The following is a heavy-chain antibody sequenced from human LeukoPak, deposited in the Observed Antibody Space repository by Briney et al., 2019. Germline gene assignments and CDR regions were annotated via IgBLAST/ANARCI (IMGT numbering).Heavy chain of an antibody. CDR1: GYSFTSYW. J-gene: IGHJ4*02. CDR3: ARQWGDCSSTSCYSAD. Sequence: GESLKISCRGSGYSFTSYWIGWVGQLSGKGLEWLGIIYPGDSDTRYSPSFQGQVTISADKSISTAYLQWSSLKAADTAIYYCARQWGDCSSTSCYSADWGQGTLVTVSS. CDR2: IYPGDSDT. V-gene: IGHV5-51*01. D-gene: IGHD2-2*01.